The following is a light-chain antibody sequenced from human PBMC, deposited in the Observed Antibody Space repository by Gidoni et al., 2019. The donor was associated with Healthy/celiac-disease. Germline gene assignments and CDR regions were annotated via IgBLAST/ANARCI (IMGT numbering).Light chain of an antibody. CDR2: DAS. CDR1: QSVSSY. J-gene: IGKJ2*03. V-gene: IGKV3-11*01. Sequence: ETVLTQSPATLSWSPGERATLSCRASQSVSSYLAWYQQKPGQAPRLLIYDASNRATGIPARFSGSGSGTDFTLTISSLEPEDFAVYYCPQRSNWPPYSFGQGTKLEIK. CDR3: PQRSNWPPYS.